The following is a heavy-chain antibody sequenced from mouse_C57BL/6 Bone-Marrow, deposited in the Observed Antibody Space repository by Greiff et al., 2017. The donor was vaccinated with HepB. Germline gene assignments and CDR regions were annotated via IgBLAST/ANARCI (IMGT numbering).Heavy chain of an antibody. J-gene: IGHJ3*01. Sequence: EVQRVESEGGLVQPGSSMKLSCTASGFTFSDYYMAWVRQVPEKGLEWVANINYDGSSTYYLDSLKSRFIISRDNAKNILYLQMSSLKSEDTATYYCARDRDGCFAYWGQGTLVTVSA. CDR2: INYDGSST. D-gene: IGHD2-3*01. CDR1: GFTFSDYY. V-gene: IGHV5-16*01. CDR3: ARDRDGCFAY.